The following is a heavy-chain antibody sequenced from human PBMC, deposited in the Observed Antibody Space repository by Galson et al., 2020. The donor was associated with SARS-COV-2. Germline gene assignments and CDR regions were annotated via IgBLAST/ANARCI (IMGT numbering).Heavy chain of an antibody. CDR2: IYAGGATT. V-gene: IGHV3-23*01. D-gene: IGHD4-17*01. J-gene: IGHJ4*02. Sequence: GGCLRLSCAASGFTFSNYAMSWVSQAPGKGLEWVSRIYAGGATTYHADSGKGRFTISRDNSKNTLYLQMNSLRAEDTALYYCAKDQGNDYGDQLDYWGQGTLVSVSS. CDR3: AKDQGNDYGDQLDY. CDR1: GFTFSNYA.